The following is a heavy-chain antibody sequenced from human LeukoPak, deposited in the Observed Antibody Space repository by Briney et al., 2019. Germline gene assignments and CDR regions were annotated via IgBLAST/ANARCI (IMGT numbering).Heavy chain of an antibody. Sequence: WASVKVSCKASGYTFTSYYMHWVRQAPGQGLEWMGIINPSGGSTSYAQKFQGRVTMTRDTSTSTVYMEPSSLRSEDTAVYYCARGVDIVGATNFIDYWGQGTLVTVSS. CDR1: GYTFTSYY. D-gene: IGHD1-26*01. CDR2: INPSGGST. V-gene: IGHV1-46*01. J-gene: IGHJ4*02. CDR3: ARGVDIVGATNFIDY.